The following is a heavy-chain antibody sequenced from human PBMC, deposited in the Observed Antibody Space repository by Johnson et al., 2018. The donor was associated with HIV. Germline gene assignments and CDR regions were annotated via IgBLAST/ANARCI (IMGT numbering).Heavy chain of an antibody. CDR1: GFTFSSYA. D-gene: IGHD1-1*01. V-gene: IGHV3-23*04. CDR2: ISGSGGST. Sequence: VQLVESGGGLVQPGGSLRLSCAASGFTFSSYAMSWVRQAPGKGLEWVSAISGSGGSTYYADSVKGRFTISRDNSNNSLYLQMNSLRAEDTAVYFCATVWRNEGRHSFDVWGQGTMVAVSS. CDR3: ATVWRNEGRHSFDV. J-gene: IGHJ3*01.